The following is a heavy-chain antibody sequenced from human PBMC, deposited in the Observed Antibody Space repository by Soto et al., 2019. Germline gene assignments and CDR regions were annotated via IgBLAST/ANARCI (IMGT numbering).Heavy chain of an antibody. CDR3: ARDQGGYSYGPYYYYYGMDV. D-gene: IGHD5-18*01. CDR1: GFTFSSYA. V-gene: IGHV3-30-3*01. J-gene: IGHJ6*02. Sequence: PGESLKISCAASGFTFSSYAMHWVRQAPGKGLEWVAVISYDGSNKYYADSVKGRFTISRDNSKNTLYLQMNSLRAEDTAVYYWARDQGGYSYGPYYYYYGMDVWGQGTTVTVSS. CDR2: ISYDGSNK.